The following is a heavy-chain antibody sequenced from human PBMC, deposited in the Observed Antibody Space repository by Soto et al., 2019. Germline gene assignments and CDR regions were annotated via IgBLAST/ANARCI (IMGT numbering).Heavy chain of an antibody. D-gene: IGHD7-27*01. V-gene: IGHV4-31*01. CDR1: GGSITSGGYY. J-gene: IGHJ5*02. Sequence: SETLSLTCTVSGGSITSGGYYWSWIRQQPGKGLEWIGFLYYSGSTHYNPSLKSLVTISIDTSKNQFSLKLTSVTAADTAVYFCARGLGPGIQYNWFDPWGQGTLVTVS. CDR3: ARGLGPGIQYNWFDP. CDR2: LYYSGST.